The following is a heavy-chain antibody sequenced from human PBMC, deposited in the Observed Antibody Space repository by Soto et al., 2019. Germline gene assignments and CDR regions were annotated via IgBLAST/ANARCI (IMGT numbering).Heavy chain of an antibody. V-gene: IGHV2-5*02. CDR1: GFSLSTSGVG. CDR2: IYWDDDK. J-gene: IGHJ6*02. D-gene: IGHD6-13*01. Sequence: KESGPTLVKPTQTLTLTCTFSGFSLSTSGVGVGWISQPPGNALEWLALIYWDDDKRYSPSLKSRLTITKDTSKNQGVLTMTNMDPVDTATYYCAHTEGRSRSWPEPYYGMDVWGQGTTVTVSS. CDR3: AHTEGRSRSWPEPYYGMDV.